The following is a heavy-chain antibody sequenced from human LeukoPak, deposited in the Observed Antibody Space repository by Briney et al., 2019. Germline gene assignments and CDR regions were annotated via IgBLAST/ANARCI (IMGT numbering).Heavy chain of an antibody. Sequence: GGSLRLSCTASGFTFSNNWMGWVRQAPGKGLEWVANIKEDGTTIYYVDSVKGRFTISRDNAKNSLYLQMNSVRDEDTAVYYCARVVDYGWFDPWGQGTLVAVSS. CDR2: IKEDGTTI. J-gene: IGHJ5*02. CDR1: GFTFSNNW. V-gene: IGHV3-7*01. CDR3: ARVVDYGWFDP. D-gene: IGHD3-16*01.